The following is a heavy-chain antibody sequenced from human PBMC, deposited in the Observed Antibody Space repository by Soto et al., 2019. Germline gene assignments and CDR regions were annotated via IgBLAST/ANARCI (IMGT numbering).Heavy chain of an antibody. CDR3: ARGQRFSDWFDP. CDR2: IYSSGST. J-gene: IGHJ5*02. D-gene: IGHD3-3*01. Sequence: SETLSLTCTVTGGTISGYYWTWIRQSAGGGLEWIGRIYSSGSTNYNPSLKSRVTISLDTSMNHFSLRLSSVTAADTAVYYCARGQRFSDWFDPWGQGTLVT. CDR1: GGTISGYY. V-gene: IGHV4-4*07.